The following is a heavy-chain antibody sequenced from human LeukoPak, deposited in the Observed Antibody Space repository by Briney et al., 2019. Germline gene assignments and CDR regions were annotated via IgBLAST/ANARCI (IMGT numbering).Heavy chain of an antibody. V-gene: IGHV4-59*08. J-gene: IGHJ4*02. D-gene: IGHD3-10*01. CDR2: IYYSGGT. CDR1: GGSISSYY. CDR3: ARHLWFGEEYFDY. Sequence: SETLSLTCTVSGGSISSYYRSWIRQPPGKGLEWIGYIYYSGGTNYNPSLKSRVTISVDTSKNQFSLKLSSVTAADTAVYYCARHLWFGEEYFDYWGQGTLVTVSS.